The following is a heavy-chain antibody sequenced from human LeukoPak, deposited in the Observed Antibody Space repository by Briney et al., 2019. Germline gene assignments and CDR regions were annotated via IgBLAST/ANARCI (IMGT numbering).Heavy chain of an antibody. V-gene: IGHV1-8*01. J-gene: IGHJ4*02. Sequence: ASVKVSCKATGYTFINYDINWVRQAPGQGLEWMGWMNPDSGNTGYAQRFQGRVTMTRDTSINTAYMELSSLRSEDTAVYYCARGGTEGLWPDYWGQGNLVTVST. D-gene: IGHD2-21*01. CDR2: MNPDSGNT. CDR3: ARGGTEGLWPDY. CDR1: GYTFINYD.